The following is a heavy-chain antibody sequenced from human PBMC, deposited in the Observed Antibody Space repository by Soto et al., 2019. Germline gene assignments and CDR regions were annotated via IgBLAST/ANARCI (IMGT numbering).Heavy chain of an antibody. CDR3: ARTYDGSGPNSGGYGFDI. J-gene: IGHJ3*02. CDR2: IYYSGT. D-gene: IGHD3-22*01. CDR1: GGSINAYY. V-gene: IGHV4-59*01. Sequence: PSETLSLTCTVSGGSINAYYWSWIRQPPGKGLEWIGFIYYSGTSYNPSLKSRVSISLETSKNQFSLKLSSVTAADTAVYYCARTYDGSGPNSGGYGFDIWGQGTMVTVSS.